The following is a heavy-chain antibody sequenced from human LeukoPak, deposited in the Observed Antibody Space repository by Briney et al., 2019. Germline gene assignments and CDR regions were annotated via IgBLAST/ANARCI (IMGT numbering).Heavy chain of an antibody. D-gene: IGHD2-15*01. CDR2: ISGSGGNT. J-gene: IGHJ6*02. CDR3: AKDHGGGPRDSYYYGMDV. Sequence: GGSLRLSCAASGFTFTSCAMSWVRQAPGKGLEWVSAISGSGGNTFYADSVKGRFSISRDNSKNSLYLQMNSLRSEDTALYYCAKDHGGGPRDSYYYGMDVWGQGTTVTVSS. V-gene: IGHV3-43*02. CDR1: GFTFTSCA.